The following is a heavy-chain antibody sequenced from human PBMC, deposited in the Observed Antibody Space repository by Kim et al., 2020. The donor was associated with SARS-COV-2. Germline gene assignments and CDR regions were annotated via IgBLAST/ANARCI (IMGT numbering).Heavy chain of an antibody. CDR3: AAGFNGDGAFDY. CDR2: INHSGST. Sequence: SETLSLTCAVYGGSFSGYYWSWIRQPPGKGLEWIGEINHSGSTNYNPSLKSRVTISVDTSKNQFSLKLSSVTAADTAVYYCAAGFNGDGAFDYWGQGTLVTVSS. J-gene: IGHJ4*02. V-gene: IGHV4-34*01. CDR1: GGSFSGYY. D-gene: IGHD3-16*01.